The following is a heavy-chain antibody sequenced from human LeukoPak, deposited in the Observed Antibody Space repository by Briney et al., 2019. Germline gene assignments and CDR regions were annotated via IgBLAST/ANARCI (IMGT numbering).Heavy chain of an antibody. V-gene: IGHV4-4*07. CDR3: AREMSSSWTKSFDY. CDR2: IYTSGST. Sequence: SETLSLTCTVSGGSISSYYRSWIRQPAGKGLEWIGRIYTSGSTNYNPSLKSRVTMSVDTSKNQFSLKLSSVTAADTAVYYCAREMSSSWTKSFDYWGQGTLVTVSS. J-gene: IGHJ4*02. CDR1: GGSISSYY. D-gene: IGHD6-13*01.